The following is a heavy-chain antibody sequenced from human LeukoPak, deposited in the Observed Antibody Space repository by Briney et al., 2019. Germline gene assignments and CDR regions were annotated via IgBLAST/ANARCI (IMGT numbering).Heavy chain of an antibody. Sequence: ASVKVSCKASGYTFTGYYMHWVRQAPGQGLEWMGWINPNSGGTNYAQKLQGRVTMTTDTSTSTAYMELRSLRSDDTAVYYCAYSRGSGSNWAGDAFDIWDQGTMVTVSS. CDR3: AYSRGSGSNWAGDAFDI. D-gene: IGHD1-26*01. J-gene: IGHJ3*02. CDR2: INPNSGGT. V-gene: IGHV1-2*02. CDR1: GYTFTGYY.